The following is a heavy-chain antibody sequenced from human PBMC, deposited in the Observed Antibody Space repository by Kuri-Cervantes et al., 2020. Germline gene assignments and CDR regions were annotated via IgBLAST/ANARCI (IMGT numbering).Heavy chain of an antibody. CDR2: INTNTGNP. D-gene: IGHD3-16*01. V-gene: IGHV7-4-1*02. CDR3: ARGSSVGGLYWFDP. J-gene: IGHJ5*02. CDR1: GYTFTSYA. Sequence: ASVKVSCKASGYTFTSYAMNWVRQAPGQGLEWMGWINTNTGNPTYAQGFTGRFVFSLDTSVSTAYLQISSLKAEDTAVYYCARGSSVGGLYWFDPWAREPWSPSPQ.